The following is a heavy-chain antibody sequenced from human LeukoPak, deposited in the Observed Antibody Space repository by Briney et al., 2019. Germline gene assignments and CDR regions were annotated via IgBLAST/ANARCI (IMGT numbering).Heavy chain of an antibody. CDR1: GFTFSNAW. V-gene: IGHV3-15*01. CDR2: IKSKTDGGTT. D-gene: IGHD4-17*01. CDR3: TTEGVWTTVTTFDY. Sequence: PGGSLRLSCAASGFTFSNAWMSWVRQAPGKGLEWVGRIKSKTDGGTTDYAAPVKGTFTISRDDSKNTLYLQMNSLKTEDTAVYYCTTEGVWTTVTTFDYWGQGTLVTVSS. J-gene: IGHJ4*02.